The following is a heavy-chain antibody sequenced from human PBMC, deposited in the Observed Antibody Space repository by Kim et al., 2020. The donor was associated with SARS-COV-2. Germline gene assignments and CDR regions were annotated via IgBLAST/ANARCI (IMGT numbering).Heavy chain of an antibody. CDR2: INPSGGST. Sequence: ASVKVSCKASGYTFTSYYMHWVRQAPGQGLEWMGIINPSGGSTSYAQKFQGRVTMTRDTSTSTVYMELSSLRSEDTAVYYCARDTWFGELGYYYYGMDVWGQGTTVTVSS. J-gene: IGHJ6*02. CDR3: ARDTWFGELGYYYYGMDV. CDR1: GYTFTSYY. D-gene: IGHD3-10*01. V-gene: IGHV1-46*01.